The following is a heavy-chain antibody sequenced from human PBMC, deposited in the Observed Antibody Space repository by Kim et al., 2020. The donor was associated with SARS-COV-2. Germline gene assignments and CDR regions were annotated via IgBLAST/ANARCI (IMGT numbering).Heavy chain of an antibody. CDR2: T. Sequence: TGYADSVKGRFTFSRDNAKNTLYRQMNSLRAEDTAVYYCARVGGSSHFDYWGQGILVTVSS. CDR3: ARVGGSSHFDY. V-gene: IGHV3-74*01. J-gene: IGHJ4*02. D-gene: IGHD3-10*01.